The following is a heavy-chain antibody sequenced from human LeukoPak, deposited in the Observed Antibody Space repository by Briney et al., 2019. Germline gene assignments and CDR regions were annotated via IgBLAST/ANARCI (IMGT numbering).Heavy chain of an antibody. V-gene: IGHV3-30-3*02. J-gene: IGHJ4*02. CDR2: IAYDGTYK. D-gene: IGHD4-23*01. CDR1: GFTFSDYA. CDR3: AKNTKPTLVTPDF. Sequence: HPGRSLRLSCAASGFTFSDYAVHWVRQAPGKGLEWVAVIAYDGTYKRSADSVRGRFTISRDNSKDTLYLQMNSLRVEDSAVYYCAKNTKPTLVTPDFWGQGTLVTVSS.